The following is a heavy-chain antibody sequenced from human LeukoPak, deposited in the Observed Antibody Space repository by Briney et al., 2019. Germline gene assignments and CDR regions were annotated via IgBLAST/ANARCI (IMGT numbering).Heavy chain of an antibody. CDR2: FHYSGIT. CDR1: GGSISSYY. Sequence: PSETLFLTCTVSGGSISSYYWTWIRQPPGKGLERIGYFHYSGITNYNPSVKSRISKSVDTSKNQFYLKLNSVTAPDTAVYYSAKIAAARTLAFDSWGQGNLVTVSS. D-gene: IGHD6-13*01. CDR3: AKIAAARTLAFDS. V-gene: IGHV4-59*13. J-gene: IGHJ4*02.